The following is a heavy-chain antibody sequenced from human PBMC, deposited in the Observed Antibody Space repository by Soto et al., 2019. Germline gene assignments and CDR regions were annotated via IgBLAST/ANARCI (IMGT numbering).Heavy chain of an antibody. Sequence: GGSLRLSCTASGFTFGDYAMSWFRQAPGKGLEWVGFIRSKAYGGTTEYAASVKGRFTISRDDSKSIAYLQMNSLKTEDTAVYYCTRDRTSLLGNNWFDPWGQGTLVTVSS. V-gene: IGHV3-49*03. D-gene: IGHD2-2*01. J-gene: IGHJ5*02. CDR1: GFTFGDYA. CDR2: IRSKAYGGTT. CDR3: TRDRTSLLGNNWFDP.